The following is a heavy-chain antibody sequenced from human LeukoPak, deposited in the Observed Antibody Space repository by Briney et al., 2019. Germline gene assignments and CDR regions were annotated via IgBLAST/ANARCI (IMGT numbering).Heavy chain of an antibody. V-gene: IGHV4-39*07. Sequence: SETLSLTCPVSGGSISSSSYSWGWIRQPPGKGLEWFGSIYYSGTTYYNPSLKSRVAISVDTSKNQFSLKLTSVTAADTAMYCCAGGPAASAWSDWGQGTLVTVSS. CDR3: AGGPAASAWSD. CDR2: IYYSGTT. D-gene: IGHD3-16*01. J-gene: IGHJ4*02. CDR1: GGSISSSSYS.